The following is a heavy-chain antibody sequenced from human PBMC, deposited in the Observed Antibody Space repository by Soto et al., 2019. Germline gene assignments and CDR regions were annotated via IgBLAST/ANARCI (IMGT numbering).Heavy chain of an antibody. Sequence: GGSLRLSCGASGLTFSTYGMHWVRQAPGKGLEWVAVIWYDGSNKYYADSVKGRFTISRDNSKNTLYLQMNSLRAEDTAVYYCARDFGGDTAMDAFDYWGQGTLVTVSS. D-gene: IGHD5-18*01. J-gene: IGHJ4*02. V-gene: IGHV3-33*01. CDR3: ARDFGGDTAMDAFDY. CDR1: GLTFSTYG. CDR2: IWYDGSNK.